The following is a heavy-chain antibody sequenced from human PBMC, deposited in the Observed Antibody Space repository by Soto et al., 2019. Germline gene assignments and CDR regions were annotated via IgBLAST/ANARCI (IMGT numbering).Heavy chain of an antibody. D-gene: IGHD3-16*01. CDR2: IYYSGST. CDR1: GGSISSYY. CDR3: ARGWGYTHYYYYMDV. V-gene: IGHV4-59*01. Sequence: NPSETLSLTCTVSGGSISSYYWSWVRQPPGKGLEWIGYIYYSGSTNYNPSLKSRVTISVDTSQIQFSLKLSSVTAADTAVYCCARGWGYTHYYYYMDVWGKGTTVTVSS. J-gene: IGHJ6*03.